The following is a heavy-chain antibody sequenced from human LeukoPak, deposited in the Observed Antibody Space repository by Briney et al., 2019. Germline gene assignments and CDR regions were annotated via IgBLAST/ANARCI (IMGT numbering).Heavy chain of an antibody. J-gene: IGHJ5*02. Sequence: GGSLRLSCAASGFTFSSYAMSWVRQAPGKGLEWVSAISGSGGSTYYADSVKGRFTIPRDNSKNTLYLQMNSLRAEDTAVYYCAKEVVRQLVPPEDNWFDPWGQGTLVTVSS. CDR3: AKEVVRQLVPPEDNWFDP. CDR2: ISGSGGST. D-gene: IGHD6-6*01. V-gene: IGHV3-23*01. CDR1: GFTFSSYA.